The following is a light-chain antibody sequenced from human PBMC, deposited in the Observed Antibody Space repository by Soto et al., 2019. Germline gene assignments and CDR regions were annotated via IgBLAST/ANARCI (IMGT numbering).Light chain of an antibody. CDR1: QNVRNNY. CDR2: CAS. J-gene: IGKJ1*01. CDR3: QDYNTYPWT. Sequence: EAEFTHSPFTLSLSPVERATLSFMASQNVRNNYIGWYQQKPGQAPRLRIYCASIRATGIPDRFSGRGSGTAFTLTISSLQPGDFATYYCQDYNTYPWTFGHGAKVDIK. V-gene: IGKV3-20*01.